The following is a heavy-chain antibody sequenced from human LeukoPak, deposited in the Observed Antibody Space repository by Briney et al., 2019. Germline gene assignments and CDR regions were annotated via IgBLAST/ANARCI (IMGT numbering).Heavy chain of an antibody. CDR1: GYSISSGYY. V-gene: IGHV4-38-2*02. J-gene: IGHJ3*02. CDR3: ARFTIVATTNAFDI. Sequence: PSETLSLTCTVSGYSISSGYYWGWIRQPPGKGLGWIGSIYHSGSTYYNPSLKSRVTISVDTSKNQFSLKLSSVTAADTAVYYCARFTIVATTNAFDIWGQGTMVTVSS. D-gene: IGHD5-12*01. CDR2: IYHSGST.